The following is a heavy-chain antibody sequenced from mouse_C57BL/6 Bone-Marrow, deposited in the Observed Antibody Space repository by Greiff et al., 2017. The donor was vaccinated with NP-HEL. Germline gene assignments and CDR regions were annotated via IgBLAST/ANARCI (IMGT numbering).Heavy chain of an antibody. CDR2: IDPETGGT. J-gene: IGHJ2*01. CDR3: TIYGYDY. Sequence: QVQLQQSGAELVRPGASVTLSCKASGYTFTDYEMHWVKQTPVHGLEWIGAIDPETGGTAYNQKFKGKAILTADKSSSTAYMELRSMTSEDSAVYYCTIYGYDYWGQGTTLTVSS. D-gene: IGHD2-2*01. V-gene: IGHV1-15*01. CDR1: GYTFTDYE.